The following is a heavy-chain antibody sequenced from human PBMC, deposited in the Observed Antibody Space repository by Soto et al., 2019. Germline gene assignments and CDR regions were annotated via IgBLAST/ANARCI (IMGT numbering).Heavy chain of an antibody. Sequence: SVTVYCKASVYTFTSYGISWVRQAPGQGLEWMGWISAYNVNTNYAQKLQGRVTMTTDTSTSTAYMELRSLGSDDTAVYYCARDLDVWGQGTTVTVSS. CDR1: VYTFTSYG. V-gene: IGHV1-18*01. CDR3: ARDLDV. CDR2: ISAYNVNT. J-gene: IGHJ6*02.